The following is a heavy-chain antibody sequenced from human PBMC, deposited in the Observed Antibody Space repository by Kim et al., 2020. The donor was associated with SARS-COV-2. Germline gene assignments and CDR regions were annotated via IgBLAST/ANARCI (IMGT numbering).Heavy chain of an antibody. CDR3: TTKYGSGSYNIWDYGMDA. V-gene: IGHV3-15*01. J-gene: IGHJ6*02. D-gene: IGHD3-10*01. Sequence: GGSLRLSCAASGFTFSNAWMSWVRQAPGKGLEWVGRIKIKTDGGSTDYAAPVKGRFTISRDDSKNTLYLQMNSLKTEDTAVYYCTTKYGSGSYNIWDYGMDAWGQGTTVTVSS. CDR2: IKIKTDGGST. CDR1: GFTFSNAW.